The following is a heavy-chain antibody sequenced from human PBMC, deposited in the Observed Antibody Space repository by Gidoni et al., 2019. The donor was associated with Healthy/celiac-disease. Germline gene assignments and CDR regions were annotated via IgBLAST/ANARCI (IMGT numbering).Heavy chain of an antibody. CDR2: IYYSGST. V-gene: IGHV4-59*01. D-gene: IGHD6-19*01. CDR1: GGSISSYY. J-gene: IGHJ6*03. Sequence: QVQLQESGPGLVKPSETLSLTCTVSGGSISSYYWSWIRQHPGKGLEWIGYIYYSGSTNYNHSLKSRVTISVDTSKNQFSLKLSSVTAADTAVYYCARALIPGRFLTEGIAVAEYYYYYYMDVWGKGTTVTVSS. CDR3: ARALIPGRFLTEGIAVAEYYYYYYMDV.